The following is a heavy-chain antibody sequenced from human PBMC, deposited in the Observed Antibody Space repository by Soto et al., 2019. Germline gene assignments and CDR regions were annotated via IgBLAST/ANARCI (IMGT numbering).Heavy chain of an antibody. CDR2: ISYDGSNK. D-gene: IGHD1-1*01. CDR3: GRDANNPWDHFDY. J-gene: IGHJ4*02. Sequence: QVQLVESGGGVVQPGRSLRLSCAASGFTFSSYAMHWVRQAPGKGLEWVAVISYDGSNKYYADSVKGRFTISRDNSKNPFYKQRNGLRAEDRFLFYWGRDANNPWDHFDYGGREPLAPLSS. CDR1: GFTFSSYA. V-gene: IGHV3-30-3*01.